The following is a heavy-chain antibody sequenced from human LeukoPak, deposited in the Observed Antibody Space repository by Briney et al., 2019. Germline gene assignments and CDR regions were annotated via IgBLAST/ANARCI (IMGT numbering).Heavy chain of an antibody. CDR1: GFPFSSYG. J-gene: IGHJ6*04. D-gene: IGHD3-3*01. V-gene: IGHV3-64*01. CDR2: ISSNGGSA. CDR3: ARAGSTFFGVFIPYGMDV. Sequence: PGGSLSLSCAASGFPFSSYGMHWVRQAPGKGLEYVSAISSNGGSAYYANSVKGRFTISRDNSKNTLYLQMGSLRVEDMAVYYCARAGSTFFGVFIPYGMDVWGKGTTVTVSS.